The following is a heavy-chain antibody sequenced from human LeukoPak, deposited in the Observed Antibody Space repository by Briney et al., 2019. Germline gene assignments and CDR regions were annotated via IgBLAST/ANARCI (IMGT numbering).Heavy chain of an antibody. D-gene: IGHD2-2*01. Sequence: SVKVSCKGSGGTFSSYSIIGVRQAPGQGLAWMGGFIPIFCTANYTQKCKGRVTTTADESTSTAYMALNSLRSEDPAVYYCARDIVVVPATMPSPLGRYYGMDVWGQGTPVAVSS. CDR1: GGTFSSYS. J-gene: IGHJ6*02. CDR3: ARDIVVVPATMPSPLGRYYGMDV. V-gene: IGHV1-69*13. CDR2: FIPIFCTA.